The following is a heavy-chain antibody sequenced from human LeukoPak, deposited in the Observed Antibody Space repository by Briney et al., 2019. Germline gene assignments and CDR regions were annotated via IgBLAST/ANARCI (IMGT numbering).Heavy chain of an antibody. V-gene: IGHV3-74*01. D-gene: IGHD3-3*01. J-gene: IGHJ4*02. CDR2: INSDGSST. CDR3: AKDSTMDDFWSGYYTFGY. Sequence: GGSLRLSCAASGFSFSNYWMHWVRQAPGKGLVWVSRINSDGSSTNYVDSVKGRFTISRDNAKSTLYLQMNSLRAEDTAVYYCAKDSTMDDFWSGYYTFGYWGQGTLVTVSS. CDR1: GFSFSNYW.